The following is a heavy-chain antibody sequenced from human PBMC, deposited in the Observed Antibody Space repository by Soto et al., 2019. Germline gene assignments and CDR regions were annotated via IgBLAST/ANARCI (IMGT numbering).Heavy chain of an antibody. CDR2: IIPIFGTA. D-gene: IGHD3-22*01. V-gene: IGHV1-69*06. Sequence: ASVKVSCKASGGTFSSYAISWVRQAPGQGLEWMGGIIPIFGTANYAQKFQGRVTITADKSTSTAYMELSSLRSEDTAVYYCARPYYYDSSGYYYLDYWGQGTLVTVSS. J-gene: IGHJ4*02. CDR3: ARPYYYDSSGYYYLDY. CDR1: GGTFSSYA.